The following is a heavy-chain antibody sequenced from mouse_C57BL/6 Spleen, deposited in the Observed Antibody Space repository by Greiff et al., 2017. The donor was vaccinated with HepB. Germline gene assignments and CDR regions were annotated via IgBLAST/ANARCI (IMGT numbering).Heavy chain of an antibody. D-gene: IGHD4-1*01. Sequence: VQLVESGAELVRPGASVTLSCKASGYTFTDYEMHWVKQTPVHGLEWIGAIDPETGGTAYNQKFKGKAILTADKSSSTAYMELRSLTSEDSAVYYCTRDWDEGGYWGQGTTLTVSS. CDR1: GYTFTDYE. CDR2: IDPETGGT. J-gene: IGHJ2*01. CDR3: TRDWDEGGY. V-gene: IGHV1-15*01.